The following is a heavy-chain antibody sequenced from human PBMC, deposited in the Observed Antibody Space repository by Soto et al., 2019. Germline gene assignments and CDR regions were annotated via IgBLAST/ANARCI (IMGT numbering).Heavy chain of an antibody. Sequence: QVQLQESGPGLVKPSETLSLTCTVSGGSISSYYWSWIRQPPGKGLEWIGYIYYSGSTNYNPSLKSRVTISVDTSKNQFSVKLSSVTAADTAVYYCARDANPLTTPGRGHWFDPWGQGTLVTVSS. CDR1: GGSISSYY. V-gene: IGHV4-59*01. J-gene: IGHJ5*02. CDR3: ARDANPLTTPGRGHWFDP. D-gene: IGHD4-4*01. CDR2: IYYSGST.